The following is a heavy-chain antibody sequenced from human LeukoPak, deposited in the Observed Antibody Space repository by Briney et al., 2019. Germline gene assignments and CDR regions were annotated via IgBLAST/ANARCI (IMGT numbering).Heavy chain of an antibody. D-gene: IGHD2-2*02. Sequence: ASVKVSCKASGGTFSSYAISWVRQAPGQGLEWMGRIIPIFGIANYAQKFQGRVTLSADNSPSTAYVELSSLRSEDMAVYYFATNPPYCSSTSCYTSHYYYGMDVWGQGTTVTVSS. CDR2: IIPIFGIA. V-gene: IGHV1-69*04. CDR3: ATNPPYCSSTSCYTSHYYYGMDV. J-gene: IGHJ6*02. CDR1: GGTFSSYA.